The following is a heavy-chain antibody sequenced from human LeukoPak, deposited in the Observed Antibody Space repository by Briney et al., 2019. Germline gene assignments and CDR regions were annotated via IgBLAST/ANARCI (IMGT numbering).Heavy chain of an antibody. V-gene: IGHV4-39*01. CDR3: ARQGLPRSSWYGSYYYYGMDV. D-gene: IGHD6-13*01. Sequence: SETLSLTCTVSGGSISSSSYYWGWIRQPPGKGLEWIGSIYYSGSTYYNPSLKSRVTISVDTSKNQFSLKLSSVTAADTAVYYCARQGLPRSSWYGSYYYYGMDVWGQGTTVTVSS. CDR2: IYYSGST. J-gene: IGHJ6*02. CDR1: GGSISSSSYY.